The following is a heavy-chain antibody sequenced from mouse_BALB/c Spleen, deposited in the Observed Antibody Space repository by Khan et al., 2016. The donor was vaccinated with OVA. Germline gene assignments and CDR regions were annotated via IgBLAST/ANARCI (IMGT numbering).Heavy chain of an antibody. J-gene: IGHJ4*01. CDR2: ISYSGST. CDR1: GYSITSDYA. Sequence: EVQLQESGPGLVKPSQSLSLTCTVTGYSITSDYAWNWIRQFPGNKLEWMGYISYSGSTTYNPSLKSRLSITRDTSKDQFFLQLKSVTSEDTATYYCASELGRYYALDYWGQGTLVTVSS. V-gene: IGHV3-2*02. CDR3: ASELGRYYALDY. D-gene: IGHD4-1*01.